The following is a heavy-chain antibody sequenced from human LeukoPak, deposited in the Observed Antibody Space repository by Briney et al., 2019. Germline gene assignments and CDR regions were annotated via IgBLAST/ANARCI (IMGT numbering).Heavy chain of an antibody. Sequence: PGRSLRLSCAASGFTFSSYAMHWVRQAPGKGLEWVAVISYDGSNKYYADSVKGRFTISRDNSKNTLYLQMNSLRAEDTAVYYCARDMDYDILTGQDWFDPWGQGTLVTVSS. D-gene: IGHD3-9*01. CDR1: GFTFSSYA. CDR3: ARDMDYDILTGQDWFDP. J-gene: IGHJ5*02. CDR2: ISYDGSNK. V-gene: IGHV3-30*04.